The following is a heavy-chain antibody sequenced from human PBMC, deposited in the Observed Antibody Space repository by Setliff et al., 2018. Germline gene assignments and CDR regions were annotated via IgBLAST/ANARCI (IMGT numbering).Heavy chain of an antibody. J-gene: IGHJ6*02. CDR1: GGTFSSYA. CDR3: ARDSRGLVPAAIEGSYYYYGMDV. Sequence: RASVKVSCKASGGTFSSYAISWVRQAPGQGLEWMGGIIPIFGTANYAQKFQGRVTITADESTSTAYMELSSLRSEDTAVYYCARDSRGLVPAAIEGSYYYYGMDVWGQGTTVTV. V-gene: IGHV1-69*13. D-gene: IGHD2-2*02. CDR2: IIPIFGTA.